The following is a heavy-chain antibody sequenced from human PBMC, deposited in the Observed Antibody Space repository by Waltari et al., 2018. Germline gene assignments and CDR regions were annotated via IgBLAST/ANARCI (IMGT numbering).Heavy chain of an antibody. CDR1: GGTFSSYA. CDR3: ASEGRAARRTNFYYYYMDV. D-gene: IGHD6-6*01. V-gene: IGHV1-69*10. J-gene: IGHJ6*03. CDR2: IIPILGIA. Sequence: QVQLVQSGAEVKKPGSSVKVSCKASGGTFSSYAISWVRQAPGQGLEWMGGIIPILGIANYAQKFQGRVTITADKSTSTADMELSSLRSEDTAVYYCASEGRAARRTNFYYYYMDVWGKGTTVTVSS.